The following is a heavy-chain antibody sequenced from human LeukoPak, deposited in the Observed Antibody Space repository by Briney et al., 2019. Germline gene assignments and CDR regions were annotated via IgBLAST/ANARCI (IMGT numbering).Heavy chain of an antibody. J-gene: IGHJ4*02. D-gene: IGHD3-10*01. CDR1: GFTFSSYW. V-gene: IGHV3-7*01. CDR3: ARDGRLLWFGELLPYFGY. Sequence: SGGSLRLSCAASGFTFSSYWMSWVRQAPGKGLEWVANIKQDGSEKYYVDSVKGRFTISRDNAKNSLYLQMNSLRAEDTAVYYCARDGRLLWFGELLPYFGYWGQGTLVTVSS. CDR2: IKQDGSEK.